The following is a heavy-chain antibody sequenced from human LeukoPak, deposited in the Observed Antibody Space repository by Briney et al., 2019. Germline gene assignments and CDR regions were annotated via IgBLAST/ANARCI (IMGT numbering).Heavy chain of an antibody. CDR3: ARGYCSDERCPVFPS. D-gene: IGHD2-15*01. CDR2: IYHSGST. V-gene: IGHV4-4*02. Sequence: PSETLSLTCAVSGGSISSSNWWSWVRQPPGKGLEWIGEIYHSGSTNYNPSLKSRVTISVDKSKNQFSLKLSSVTAADTGVYYCARGYCSDERCPVFPSWGQGTLVTVSS. J-gene: IGHJ5*02. CDR1: GGSISSSNW.